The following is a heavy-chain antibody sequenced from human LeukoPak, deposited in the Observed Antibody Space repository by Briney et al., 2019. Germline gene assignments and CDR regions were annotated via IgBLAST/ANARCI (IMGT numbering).Heavy chain of an antibody. CDR1: GDSVSSISVT. J-gene: IGHJ5*02. Sequence: SQTLSLTCAISGDSVSSISVTWNWIRQSLSRGLEWLGRTYYRSTWYNDYAVSVRGRITVNPDTSKNQFSLHLNSVTPEDTAVYYCARRLTQYDCFDPWGQGILVTVSS. V-gene: IGHV6-1*01. CDR2: TYYRSTWYN. CDR3: ARRLTQYDCFDP. D-gene: IGHD2-2*01.